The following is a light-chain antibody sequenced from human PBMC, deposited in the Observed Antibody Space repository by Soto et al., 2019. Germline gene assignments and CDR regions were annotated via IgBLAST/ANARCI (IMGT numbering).Light chain of an antibody. CDR2: DVS. CDR3: QQYGSSPRT. Sequence: EIVLTQSPGTLSLSPRERASRSCRASQSVSSNYLAWYQQKSGQAPSLLIYDVSRRATGIPERYSGSGSGTDFTLIINRLDPEDFAVHYCQQYGSSPRTFGQGTKVEIK. V-gene: IGKV3-20*01. J-gene: IGKJ1*01. CDR1: QSVSSNY.